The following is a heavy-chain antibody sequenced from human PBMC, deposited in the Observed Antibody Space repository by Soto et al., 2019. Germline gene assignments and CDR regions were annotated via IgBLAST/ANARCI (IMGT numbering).Heavy chain of an antibody. Sequence: PSETLSFTCAVSGYSIRSGYFWGWIRQPPGKGLEWIGSMYHSGITYYNLSLKSRVTISVDTSKNQLSLKLSSATAADTAVYYCARSMYSTSAQLYYGMDVWGQGTTVTVSS. CDR2: MYHSGIT. CDR1: GYSIRSGYF. J-gene: IGHJ6*02. D-gene: IGHD6-6*01. CDR3: ARSMYSTSAQLYYGMDV. V-gene: IGHV4-38-2*01.